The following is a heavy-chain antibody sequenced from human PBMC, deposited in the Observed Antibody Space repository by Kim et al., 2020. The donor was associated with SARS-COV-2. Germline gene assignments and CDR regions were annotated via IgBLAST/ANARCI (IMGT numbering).Heavy chain of an antibody. CDR3: VRADSFGSGCDS. V-gene: IGHV3-33*01. CDR1: GFTRSSNG. CDR2: IGNDGNMC. J-gene: IGHJ5*01. Sequence: GGYLRLSCKWSGFTRSSNGMYWVRQAPGKGLEWVAPIGNDGNMCFSAVSVKGRFIISRDNSYDTGPLSVKSLPVEDTAMYVGVRADSFGSGCDSWG. D-gene: IGHD6-19*01.